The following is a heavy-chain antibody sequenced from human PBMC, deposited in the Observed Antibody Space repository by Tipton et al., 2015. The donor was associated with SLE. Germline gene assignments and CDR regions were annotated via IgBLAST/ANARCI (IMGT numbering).Heavy chain of an antibody. CDR1: GYTFTSYY. V-gene: IGHV1-46*01. J-gene: IGHJ4*02. Sequence: QVQLVQSGAEVKQPGASVKVSCKASGYTFTSYYIHWVRQAPGQAIEWMGIIIPSAGSTNYAQKFQGRVTMTRHTSTSTVYMEVSSLTSQDTDVYFCAREESGGYWDYWGPGILVTVYS. D-gene: IGHD2-8*02. CDR2: IIPSAGST. CDR3: AREESGGYWDY.